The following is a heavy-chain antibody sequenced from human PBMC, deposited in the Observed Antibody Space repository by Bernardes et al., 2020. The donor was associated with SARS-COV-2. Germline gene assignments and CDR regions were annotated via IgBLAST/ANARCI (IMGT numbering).Heavy chain of an antibody. CDR1: GGSISSSSYS. CDR3: ARGTLTSRATYYFDY. V-gene: IGHV4-30-2*01. Sequence: SKTLSLTCTVSGGSISSSSYSWSWIRQPPGKGLEWIGYIYQSGTTYYNPSLKSRVTISLDTSKTHFSLNLSSVTAADTAMYYCARGTLTSRATYYFDYWGQGTLVTVSS. CDR2: IYQSGTT. J-gene: IGHJ4*02.